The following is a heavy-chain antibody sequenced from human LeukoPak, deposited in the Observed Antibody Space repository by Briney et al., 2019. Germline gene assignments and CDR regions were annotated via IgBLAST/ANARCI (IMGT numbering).Heavy chain of an antibody. CDR2: LGSSGTTI. CDR1: GFTFSDYY. V-gene: IGHV3-11*04. J-gene: IGHJ4*02. D-gene: IGHD3-3*01. CDR3: AKDLGRFLEFSFDY. Sequence: GGSLRLSCAASGFTFSDYYMTWIRQAPGKGLEWVSYLGSSGTTIFYYADSVKGRFTISRDNAKNSLYLQMNSLRAEDTAVYYCAKDLGRFLEFSFDYWGQGTLVTVSS.